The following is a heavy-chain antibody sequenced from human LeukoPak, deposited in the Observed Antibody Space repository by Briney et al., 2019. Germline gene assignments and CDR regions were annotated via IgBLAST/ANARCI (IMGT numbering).Heavy chain of an antibody. V-gene: IGHV3-21*01. CDR1: GFTFSSYS. CDR3: ARDYYDSSGYYYQYLXYGMDV. D-gene: IGHD3-22*01. J-gene: IGHJ6*02. CDR2: ISSSSSYI. Sequence: GGSLRLSCAASGFTFSSYSMNWVRQAPGKGLEWVSSISSSSSYIYYADSVKGRFTISRDNAKNSLYLQMNSLRAEDTAVYYCARDYYDSSGYYYQYLXYGMDVWGQGTTVTVSS.